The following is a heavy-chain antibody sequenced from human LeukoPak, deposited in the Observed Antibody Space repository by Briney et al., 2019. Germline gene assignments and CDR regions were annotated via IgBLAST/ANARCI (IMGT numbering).Heavy chain of an antibody. J-gene: IGHJ4*02. CDR1: GESFTTFY. D-gene: IGHD5/OR15-5a*01. CDR3: ARQSGFLSTFDY. CDR2: INHTGST. V-gene: IGHV4-34*01. Sequence: PSETLSLTCAVYGESFTTFYWGWIRQTPGKGLEWIGEINHTGSTNYNPSLKSRVTISVDKSKNQFSVKLTSVTAADTAVYYCARQSGFLSTFDYWGQGTLVTVSS.